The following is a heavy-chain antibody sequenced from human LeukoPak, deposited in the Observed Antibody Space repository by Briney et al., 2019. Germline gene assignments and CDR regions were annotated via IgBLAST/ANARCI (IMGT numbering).Heavy chain of an antibody. J-gene: IGHJ4*02. Sequence: GGSLRLSCAASGFTVSNNYMSWVRQAPGKGLEWVSIIYSGGNTYYADSLKGRFPISRDNSKNTLYLQMNSLRAEDTAVYYCTTVSSRRFDYWGQGTLVTVSS. CDR1: GFTVSNNY. CDR2: IYSGGNT. V-gene: IGHV3-66*01. CDR3: TTVSSRRFDY.